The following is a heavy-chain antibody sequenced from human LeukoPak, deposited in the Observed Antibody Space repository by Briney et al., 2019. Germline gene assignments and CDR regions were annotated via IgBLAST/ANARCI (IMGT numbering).Heavy chain of an antibody. Sequence: ASVKVSCKASGYTFINYGITWVRQAPGQGLEWMGWVNAYNGDTNYGQNFQGRVTVTTDTSTSTGYMEVKSLRSDDTAVYYCARVTLHDYGSGGYAFDIWGQGTMVTVSS. J-gene: IGHJ3*02. V-gene: IGHV1-18*01. CDR2: VNAYNGDT. CDR1: GYTFINYG. CDR3: ARVTLHDYGSGGYAFDI. D-gene: IGHD3-10*01.